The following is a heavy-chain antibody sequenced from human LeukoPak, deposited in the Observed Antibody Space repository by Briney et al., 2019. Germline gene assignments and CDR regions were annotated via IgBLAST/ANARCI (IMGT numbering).Heavy chain of an antibody. CDR3: AIYLRYGNWSDP. CDR2: IYHSGST. CDR1: GGSISSGGYS. V-gene: IGHV4-30-2*01. Sequence: SETLSLTCAVSGGSISSGGYSWSWIRQPPGKGLEWIGYIYHSGSTYYNPSLKSRVTISVDRSKNQFSLKLSSVTAADTAVYYCAIYLRYGNWSDPWGQGTLVTVSS. J-gene: IGHJ5*02. D-gene: IGHD4-17*01.